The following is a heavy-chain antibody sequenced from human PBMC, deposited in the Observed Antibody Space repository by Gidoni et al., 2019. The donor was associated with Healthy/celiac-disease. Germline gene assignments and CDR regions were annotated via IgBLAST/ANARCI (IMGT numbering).Heavy chain of an antibody. J-gene: IGHJ4*02. CDR1: GFTFSSYA. CDR3: VKDLTYYYGSGSYYQEDY. V-gene: IGHV3-64D*06. CDR2: ISSNGGST. D-gene: IGHD3-10*01. Sequence: EVQLVESGGGLVQPGGSLRLSCSASGFTFSSYAMHWVRQAPGKGLEYVSAISSNGGSTYYADSVKGRFTISRDNSKNTLYLQMSSLRAEDTAVYYCVKDLTYYYGSGSYYQEDYWGQGTLVTVSS.